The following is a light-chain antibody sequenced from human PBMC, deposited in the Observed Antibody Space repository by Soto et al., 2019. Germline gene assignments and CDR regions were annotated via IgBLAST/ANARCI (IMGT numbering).Light chain of an antibody. CDR1: SSDVGGYNY. V-gene: IGLV2-11*01. Sequence: QSALPQPRSVSGSPGQSVTISCTGTSSDVGGYNYVSWYQQHPGKAPKLMIYDVSKRPSGVPDRFSGSKSGNTASLTISGLHAEDEADYYCCSYAGSYTFVVFGTGTKLTVL. CDR2: DVS. J-gene: IGLJ1*01. CDR3: CSYAGSYTFVV.